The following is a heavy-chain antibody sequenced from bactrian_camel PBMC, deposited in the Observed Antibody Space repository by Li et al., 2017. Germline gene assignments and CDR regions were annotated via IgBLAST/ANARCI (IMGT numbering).Heavy chain of an antibody. CDR2: SSSGALSS. J-gene: IGHJ4*01. Sequence: HVQLVESGEGLVQPGGSLRLSCAASGFTFTNYWMHWVRQGPGKGLEWVSSSSSGALSSVYADSVKGRFTISRDNAKNMVYLQMNSLKSEDTALYYCAVRYGLGAERGGYNYWGQGTQVTVS. CDR1: GFTFTNYW. D-gene: IGHD3*01. V-gene: IGHV3S1*01. CDR3: AVRYGLGAERGGYNY.